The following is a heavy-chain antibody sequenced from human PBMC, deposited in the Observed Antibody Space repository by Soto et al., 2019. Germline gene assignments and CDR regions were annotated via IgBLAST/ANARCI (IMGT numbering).Heavy chain of an antibody. CDR2: LSHDESNK. CDR1: GFTLSTYV. J-gene: IGHJ6*02. D-gene: IGHD2-2*01. Sequence: GGYLSLSCAASGFTLSTYVMHLVRQAPGKGLEWVAALSHDESNKYYATSVKGRFTVSRDNSKNTLYLEIFSLRAEDTAVYYCVKEGRASTTSCSRCYGLDVWGQGTTVTVSS. CDR3: VKEGRASTTSCSRCYGLDV. V-gene: IGHV3-30*18.